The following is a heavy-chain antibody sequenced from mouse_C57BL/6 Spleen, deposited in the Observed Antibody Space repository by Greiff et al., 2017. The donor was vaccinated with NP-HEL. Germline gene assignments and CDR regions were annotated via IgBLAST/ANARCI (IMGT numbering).Heavy chain of an antibody. CDR2: ISYDGSN. CDR3: AAGDSNTFAY. V-gene: IGHV3-6*01. CDR1: GYSITSGYY. J-gene: IGHJ3*01. D-gene: IGHD2-5*01. Sequence: EVKVEESGPGLVKPSQSLSLTCSVTGYSITSGYYWNWIRQFPGNKLEWMGYISYDGSNNYNPSLKNRISITRDTSKNQFFLKLNSVTTEDTATYYCAAGDSNTFAYWGQGTLVTVSA.